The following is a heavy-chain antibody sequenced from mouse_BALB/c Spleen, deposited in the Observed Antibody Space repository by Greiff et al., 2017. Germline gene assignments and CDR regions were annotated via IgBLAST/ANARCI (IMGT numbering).Heavy chain of an antibody. Sequence: EVQLVESGGGLVKPGGSLKLSCAASGFTFSDYYMYWVRQTPEKRLEWVATISDGGSYTYYPDSVKGRFTISRDNAKNNLYLQMSSLKSEDTAMYYCASGSSFAYWGQGTLVTVSA. CDR2: ISDGGSYT. J-gene: IGHJ3*01. V-gene: IGHV5-4*02. D-gene: IGHD1-1*01. CDR1: GFTFSDYY. CDR3: ASGSSFAY.